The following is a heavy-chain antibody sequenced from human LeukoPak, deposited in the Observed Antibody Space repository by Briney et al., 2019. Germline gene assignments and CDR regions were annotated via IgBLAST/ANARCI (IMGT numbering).Heavy chain of an antibody. CDR2: INWNGGSI. D-gene: IGHD3/OR15-3a*01. CDR1: GFTFDDYG. Sequence: PGGSLTLSCAASGFTFDDYGMSWVRQPQGKGLEWVSGINWNGGSIGYADSVKGRFTISRDNAKNSLYLQMNSLRAEDTALYYCARGWTSLDAFDIWGQGTMVTVSS. CDR3: ARGWTSLDAFDI. V-gene: IGHV3-20*04. J-gene: IGHJ3*02.